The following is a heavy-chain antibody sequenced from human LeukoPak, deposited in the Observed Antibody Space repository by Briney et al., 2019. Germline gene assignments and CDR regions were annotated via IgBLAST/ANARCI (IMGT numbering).Heavy chain of an antibody. CDR1: GFTFSSYG. V-gene: IGHV3-30*18. D-gene: IGHD3-22*01. Sequence: KPGRSLRLSCVVSGFTFSSYGMHWVRQAPGKGLEWVAVISYDGSNKYYADSVKGRFTISRDNSKNTLYLQMNSLRAEDTAVYYCAKRGYYYDSSGYYSRTYFDYWGQGTLVIVSS. CDR2: ISYDGSNK. J-gene: IGHJ4*02. CDR3: AKRGYYYDSSGYYSRTYFDY.